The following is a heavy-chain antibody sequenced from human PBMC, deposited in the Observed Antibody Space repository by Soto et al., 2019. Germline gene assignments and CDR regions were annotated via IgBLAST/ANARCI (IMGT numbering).Heavy chain of an antibody. D-gene: IGHD3-22*01. V-gene: IGHV1-18*01. CDR3: ARAQSGDYYDSSGLTY. CDR2: ISAYNGNT. Sequence: GASVKGSCKHSAYTFTSYGISWVRQAPGQGLEWMGWISAYNGNTNYAQKLQGRVTMTTDTSTSTAYMELRSLRSDGTAVYYCARAQSGDYYDSSGLTYWGQGTLVTVSS. CDR1: AYTFTSYG. J-gene: IGHJ4*02.